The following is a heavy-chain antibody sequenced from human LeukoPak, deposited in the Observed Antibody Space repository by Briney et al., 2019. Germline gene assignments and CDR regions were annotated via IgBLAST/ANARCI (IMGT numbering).Heavy chain of an antibody. J-gene: IGHJ6*03. D-gene: IGHD4-17*01. CDR3: ARDYGVYYDDMDV. CDR1: AYTFTSYY. V-gene: IGHV1-2*07. CDR2: INPNGGGT. Sequence: GSVEVTCKASAYTFTSYYMHWVRHAPGQGLEWMGWINPNGGGTNYANKFQGRVTITRDTSTNTAYMQPSSLITDDPTVYYSARDYGVYYDDMDVWGKGTTVTVSS.